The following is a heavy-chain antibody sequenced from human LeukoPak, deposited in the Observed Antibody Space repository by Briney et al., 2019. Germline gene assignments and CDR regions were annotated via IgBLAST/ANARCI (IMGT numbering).Heavy chain of an antibody. D-gene: IGHD2-2*01. CDR2: IIGGGGST. CDR3: AHGAMYQLDY. V-gene: IGHV3-23*01. J-gene: IGHJ4*02. CDR1: GFPFSSHG. Sequence: GGSLRLSCAPSGFPFSSHGVSRVRQAPGTGVEWVSGIIGGGGSTYYADSVKGRFTISGDNSRNTLFLQMNSLRAEDTAVYYCAHGAMYQLDYWGQGTLVTVSS.